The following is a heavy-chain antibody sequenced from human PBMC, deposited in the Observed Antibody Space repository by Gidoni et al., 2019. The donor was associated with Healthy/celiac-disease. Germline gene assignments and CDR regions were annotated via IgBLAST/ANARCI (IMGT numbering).Heavy chain of an antibody. D-gene: IGHD6-13*01. J-gene: IGHJ4*02. CDR3: ARDPTLSYSSSWRSERYYFDY. V-gene: IGHV1-46*01. Sequence: QVQLVQSGAEVKKPGASVKVSCKASGYTFTSYYMHWVRQAPGQGLEWMGIINPSGGSTSYAQKFQGRVTMTRDTSTSTVYMELSSLRSEDTAVYYCARDPTLSYSSSWRSERYYFDYWGQGTLVTVSS. CDR1: GYTFTSYY. CDR2: INPSGGST.